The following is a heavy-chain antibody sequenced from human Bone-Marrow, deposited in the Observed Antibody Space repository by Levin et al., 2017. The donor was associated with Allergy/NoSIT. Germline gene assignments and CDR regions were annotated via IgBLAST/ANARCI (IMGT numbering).Heavy chain of an antibody. J-gene: IGHJ6*02. D-gene: IGHD1-26*01. CDR1: GFTFSSYG. CDR2: ISYDGSNK. V-gene: IGHV3-30*18. CDR3: AKDSGSFHYYYYYGMDV. Sequence: GGSLRLSCAASGFTFSSYGMHWVRQAPGKGLEWVAVISYDGSNKYYADSVKGRFTISRDNSKNTLYLQMNSLRAEDTAVYYCAKDSGSFHYYYYYGMDVWGQGTTVTVSS.